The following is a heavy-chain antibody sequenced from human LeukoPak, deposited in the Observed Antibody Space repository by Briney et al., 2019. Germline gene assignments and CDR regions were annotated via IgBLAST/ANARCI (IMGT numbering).Heavy chain of an antibody. J-gene: IGHJ4*02. V-gene: IGHV1-69*13. Sequence: SVKVSCKASGGTFSSYAISWVRQAPGQGLEWMGGVIPMFATANYAPKFQDRVTITADEPTSTAYMELRSLRSEDTAVYHCARGLHGDYGYFDYWGREPWSPSPQ. D-gene: IGHD4-17*01. CDR2: VIPMFATA. CDR1: GGTFSSYA. CDR3: ARGLHGDYGYFDY.